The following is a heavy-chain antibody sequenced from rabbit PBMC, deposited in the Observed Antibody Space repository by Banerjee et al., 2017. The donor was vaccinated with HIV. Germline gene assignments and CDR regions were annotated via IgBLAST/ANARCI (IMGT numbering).Heavy chain of an antibody. J-gene: IGHJ3*01. D-gene: IGHD6-1*01. CDR2: IYAADSGDT. CDR1: GLDFSSGYW. V-gene: IGHV1S45*01. Sequence: QEQLEESGGDLVQPEGSLTLTCTASGLDFSSGYWICWVRRAPGKGLEWIACIYAADSGDTDYANWAKGRFTIYRASWTAVTLQMTSLTAADTATYFCARDRDVGYPYTGYNMDLWGPGTLVTV. CDR3: ARDRDVGYPYTGYNMDL.